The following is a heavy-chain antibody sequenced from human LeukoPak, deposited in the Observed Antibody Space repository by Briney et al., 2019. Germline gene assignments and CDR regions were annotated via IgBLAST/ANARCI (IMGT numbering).Heavy chain of an antibody. V-gene: IGHV3-23*01. CDR2: ISGSGGST. CDR3: AKEGYCGGDCYREFDY. Sequence: GGSLRLSCAASGFTFSSYAMSWVRQAPGKGLEWVSGISGSGGSTYYADSVKGRFTISRDNSKNTLYLQMNSLRAGDTAVYYCAKEGYCGGDCYREFDYWGQGTLVTVSS. J-gene: IGHJ4*02. CDR1: GFTFSSYA. D-gene: IGHD2-21*02.